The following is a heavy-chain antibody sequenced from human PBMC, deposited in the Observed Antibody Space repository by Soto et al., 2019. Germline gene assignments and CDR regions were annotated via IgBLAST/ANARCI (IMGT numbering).Heavy chain of an antibody. CDR1: GFTFSSYG. D-gene: IGHD6-6*01. J-gene: IGHJ2*01. V-gene: IGHV3-30*18. Sequence: QVQLVESGGGVVQPGRSLRLSCAASGFTFSSYGMHWVRQAPGKGLEWVAVISYDGSNKYYADSVKGRFTISRDNSKNTLYLQMNSLRAEDTAVYYCAKDHDRYSSSPNWYFDLWGRGTLVTVSS. CDR3: AKDHDRYSSSPNWYFDL. CDR2: ISYDGSNK.